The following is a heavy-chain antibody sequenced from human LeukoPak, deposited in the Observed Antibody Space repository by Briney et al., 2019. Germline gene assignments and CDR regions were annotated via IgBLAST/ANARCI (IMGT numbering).Heavy chain of an antibody. V-gene: IGHV4-30-4*01. J-gene: IGHJ5*02. CDR2: IHYSGRT. CDR3: ARTFPGSSSIWFDP. Sequence: PSETLSLTCTVSGGSISSGDYYWSWIRQPPGRGLEWIGYIHYSGRTYSNPSLKSRLAMSVDTSKNQFSLRLTSVTAADTAMYFCARTFPGSSSIWFDPWGQGTLVTVSS. CDR1: GGSISSGDYY. D-gene: IGHD6-13*01.